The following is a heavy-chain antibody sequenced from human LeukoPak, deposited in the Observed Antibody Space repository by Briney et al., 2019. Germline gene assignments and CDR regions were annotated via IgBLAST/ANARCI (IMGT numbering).Heavy chain of an antibody. V-gene: IGHV3-7*04. J-gene: IGHJ4*02. D-gene: IGHD2/OR15-2a*01. CDR3: ARGDYFSGDY. Sequence: GGSLRLSCGSSGFTFSTYWMSCGCQAPGKGLEWGASINQAGGETHYVDSVQGRFTISRDNAKNSLYLQMNSLRADDTSIYSCARGDYFSGDYWGQGTLVTVSS. CDR2: INQAGGET. CDR1: GFTFSTYW.